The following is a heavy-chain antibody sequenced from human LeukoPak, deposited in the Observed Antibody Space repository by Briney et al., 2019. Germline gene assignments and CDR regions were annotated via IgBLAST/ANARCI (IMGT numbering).Heavy chain of an antibody. J-gene: IGHJ3*02. CDR3: ARNYDSSGYYSLDPGFGDAFDI. Sequence: SETLSLTCTVSGGSISSGGYYWSWIRQHPGKGLEWIGYIYYSGSTYYNPSLKSRVTISVDTSKNQFSLKVSSVTAADTAVYYCARNYDSSGYYSLDPGFGDAFDIWGQGTMVTVSS. CDR2: IYYSGST. V-gene: IGHV4-61*08. D-gene: IGHD3-22*01. CDR1: GGSISSGGYY.